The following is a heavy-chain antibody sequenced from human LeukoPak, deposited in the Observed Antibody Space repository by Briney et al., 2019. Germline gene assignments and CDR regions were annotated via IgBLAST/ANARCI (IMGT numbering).Heavy chain of an antibody. CDR1: GSTFDDYA. J-gene: IGHJ5*02. D-gene: IGHD6-13*01. CDR2: SSWNSGSI. CDR3: AKVGHSSSWYFLGGWFDL. Sequence: GRSLRLSCAASGSTFDDYAMHWVRQAPGKGLEWVSGSSWNSGSIGYADSVKGRLTISRDNAKNSLYLQMNSLRAEDTALYYCAKVGHSSSWYFLGGWFDLWGQGTLVTVSS. V-gene: IGHV3-9*01.